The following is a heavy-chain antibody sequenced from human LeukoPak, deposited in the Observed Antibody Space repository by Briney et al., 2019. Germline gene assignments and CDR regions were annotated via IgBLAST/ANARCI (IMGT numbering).Heavy chain of an antibody. V-gene: IGHV3-33*01. CDR1: GFTFSSYG. CDR2: IWYDGSNK. CDR3: AATDSSSWYPGYGMDV. J-gene: IGHJ6*02. Sequence: GGSLRLSCAASGFTFSSYGMPWVRQAPGKGLEWVAVIWYDGSNKYYADSVKGRFTISRDNSKNTLYLQMNSLRAEDTAVYYCAATDSSSWYPGYGMDVWGQGTTVTVSS. D-gene: IGHD6-13*01.